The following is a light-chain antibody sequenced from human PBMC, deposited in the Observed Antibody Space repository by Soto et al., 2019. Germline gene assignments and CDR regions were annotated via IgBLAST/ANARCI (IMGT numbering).Light chain of an antibody. J-gene: IGLJ3*02. CDR2: GNS. CDR1: SSNIGAGYE. CDR3: QSYDTSLSTSGV. V-gene: IGLV1-40*01. Sequence: QSVLTQPPSVSGAPGQRVTISCTGSSSNIGAGYEIHWYQQLPGTAPKLLIYGNSNRPSGVPDRFSGSKSGTSASLAITGLQAEDEADYYCQSYDTSLSTSGVFGGGTKVIVL.